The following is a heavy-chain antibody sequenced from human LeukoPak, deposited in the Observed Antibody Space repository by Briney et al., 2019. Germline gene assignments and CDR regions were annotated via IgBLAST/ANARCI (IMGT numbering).Heavy chain of an antibody. Sequence: ASVKVSCKASGYTFTSYDINWVRQATGQGLEWMGWMYPNSGNTGYAQKFQGRVTITRNTSISTAYMELSSLRSEDTAVYYCGRGSCSNTSCYNWVNRGYNWFDTWGQGTLVTVSS. CDR2: MYPNSGNT. V-gene: IGHV1-8*03. J-gene: IGHJ5*02. CDR3: GRGSCSNTSCYNWVNRGYNWFDT. CDR1: GYTFTSYD. D-gene: IGHD2-2*02.